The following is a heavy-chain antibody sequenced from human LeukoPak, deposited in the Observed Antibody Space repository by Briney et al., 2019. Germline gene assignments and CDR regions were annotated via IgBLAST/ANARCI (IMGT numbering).Heavy chain of an antibody. Sequence: ASEKFFCKVSGYTFSRYGIRWARQATGQGLEWVGWMNPNSGHTGYAQKYQGRVTMTTDTSTSTAYVELRSLRSDGSAVYYCARVDDYYG. J-gene: IGHJ6*01. CDR3: ARVDDYYG. CDR1: GYTFSRYG. CDR2: MNPNSGHT. V-gene: IGHV1-18*01.